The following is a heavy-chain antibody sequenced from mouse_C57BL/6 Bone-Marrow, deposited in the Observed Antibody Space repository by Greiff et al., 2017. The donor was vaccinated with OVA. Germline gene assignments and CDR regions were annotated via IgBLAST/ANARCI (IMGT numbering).Heavy chain of an antibody. CDR2: ISNLAYSI. CDR1: GFTFSDYG. J-gene: IGHJ2*01. Sequence: VHLVESGGGLVQPGGSLKLSCAASGFTFSDYGMAWVRQAPRKGPEWVAFISNLAYSIYYADTVTGRFTISRENAKNTLYLEMSSLRSEDTAMYYCARRGTEGGYFDYWGQGTTLTVSS. CDR3: ARRGTEGGYFDY. D-gene: IGHD3-3*01. V-gene: IGHV5-15*01.